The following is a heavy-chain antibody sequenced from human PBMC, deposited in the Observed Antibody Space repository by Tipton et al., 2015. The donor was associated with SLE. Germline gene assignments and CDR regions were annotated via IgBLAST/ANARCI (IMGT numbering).Heavy chain of an antibody. J-gene: IGHJ4*02. V-gene: IGHV4-34*01. CDR1: GGSFSGYH. CDR3: ARGPFQRWPPDAY. D-gene: IGHD6-19*01. CDR2: IADTGSP. Sequence: TLSLTCAVYGGSFSGYHWTWIRQPPGQGLEWIGEIADTGSPNYSPSLKSRVTISLDTSKSQFSLILNSLTAADTAVYYCARGPFQRWPPDAYWGQGTLVTVSS.